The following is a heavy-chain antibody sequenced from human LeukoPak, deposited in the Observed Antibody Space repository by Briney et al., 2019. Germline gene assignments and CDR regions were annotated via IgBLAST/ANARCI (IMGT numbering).Heavy chain of an antibody. CDR1: GITFSSYG. Sequence: PGGSLRVSCAASGITFSSYGMSWVRQAPGKGLEWVSGISSTGGTTYYADSVKGRFTISRDNSKNTLYLQMNSLRAEDTAIYYCAKSVFDSSGDPYMDVWGKGTTVTISS. CDR3: AKSVFDSSGDPYMDV. J-gene: IGHJ6*03. D-gene: IGHD3-22*01. CDR2: ISSTGGTT. V-gene: IGHV3-23*01.